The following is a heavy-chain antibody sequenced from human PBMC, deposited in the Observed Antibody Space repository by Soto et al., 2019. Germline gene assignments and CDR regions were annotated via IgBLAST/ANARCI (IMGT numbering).Heavy chain of an antibody. Sequence: SETLSLTCTVSGGSINSGAYYWSWIRQHPGKGLEWIGYIYHSGSTYYNPSLKSRVTISVDRSKNQFSLKLSSVTAADTAVYYCVRVPDYWGQGTLVTVSS. V-gene: IGHV4-30-2*01. CDR3: VRVPDY. CDR2: IYHSGST. CDR1: GGSINSGAYY. J-gene: IGHJ4*02.